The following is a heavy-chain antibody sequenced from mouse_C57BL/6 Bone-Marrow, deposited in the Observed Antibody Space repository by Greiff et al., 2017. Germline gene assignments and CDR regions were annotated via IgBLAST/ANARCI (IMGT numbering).Heavy chain of an antibody. V-gene: IGHV1-62-2*01. CDR1: GYLFTEYT. J-gene: IGHJ2*01. D-gene: IGHD2-4*01. CDR2: FYPGSGSI. Sequence: VQLQESGAELVKPGASVKLSCKASGYLFTEYTIHWVKQRSGKGLEWIGWFYPGSGSIKYNERFKDKATLTADKSSNTVYMELSRLTSEDSAVYFCARHERYYDYEGYFDYWGQGTTLTVSS. CDR3: ARHERYYDYEGYFDY.